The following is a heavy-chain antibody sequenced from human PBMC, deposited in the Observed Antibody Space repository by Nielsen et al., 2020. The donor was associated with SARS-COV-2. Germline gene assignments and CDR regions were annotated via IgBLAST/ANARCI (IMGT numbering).Heavy chain of an antibody. CDR3: AGVGNSGGSYYGDC. J-gene: IGHJ4*02. Sequence: GGSLRLSCAASGFTFSSYSMNWVRQAPGKGLEWVSSISSSSSYTNYADSVKGRFTISRDNAKNSLYLQMNSLRAEDTAVYYCAGVGNSGGSYYGDCWGQGTLVTVSS. V-gene: IGHV3-21*04. CDR1: GFTFSSYS. CDR2: ISSSSSYT. D-gene: IGHD1-26*01.